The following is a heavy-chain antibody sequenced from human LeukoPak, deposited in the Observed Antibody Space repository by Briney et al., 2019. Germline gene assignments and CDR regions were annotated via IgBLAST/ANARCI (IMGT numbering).Heavy chain of an antibody. D-gene: IGHD4-11*01. J-gene: IGHJ6*02. CDR1: GGSISSSSYY. CDR3: ARHDFMTTVKGYYYYGMDV. V-gene: IGHV4-39*01. Sequence: SETLSLTCTVFGGSISSSSYYGGWIRQPPGKGLEWIGSIYYSGSTYYNLSLKSRATIYVDTSKNQFSLKLSSVTATDTAVYYCARHDFMTTVKGYYYYGMDVWGQGTTVTVSS. CDR2: IYYSGST.